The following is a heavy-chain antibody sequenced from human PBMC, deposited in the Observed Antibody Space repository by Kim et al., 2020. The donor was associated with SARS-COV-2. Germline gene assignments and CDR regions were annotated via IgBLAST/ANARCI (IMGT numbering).Heavy chain of an antibody. Sequence: TPSLKSRVTISVDTSKNQFSLKLSSVTAADTAVYYCARAPYDSSGYYFRYWGQGTLVTVSS. V-gene: IGHV4-31*02. CDR3: ARAPYDSSGYYFRY. J-gene: IGHJ1*01. D-gene: IGHD3-22*01.